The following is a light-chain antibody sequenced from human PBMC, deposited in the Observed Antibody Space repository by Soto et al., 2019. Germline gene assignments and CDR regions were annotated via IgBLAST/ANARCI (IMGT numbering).Light chain of an antibody. J-gene: IGKJ1*01. CDR1: QSVTSSY. V-gene: IGKV3-20*01. CDR2: GAS. CDR3: QQYRISPQT. Sequence: EIVFAQCQGALVVARCETSTLSCRASQSVTSSYLAWYQQNPGQAPRLLIYGASSRATGIPDRFSGSASGTDFTLTISRLEPEDFAVYYCQQYRISPQTFGQGTKVDIK.